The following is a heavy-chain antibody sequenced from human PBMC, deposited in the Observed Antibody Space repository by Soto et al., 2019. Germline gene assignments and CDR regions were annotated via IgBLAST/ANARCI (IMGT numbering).Heavy chain of an antibody. J-gene: IGHJ4*02. V-gene: IGHV4-30-2*01. CDR2: IYHSGST. Sequence: KTSETLSLTCAVSGGSISSGGYPWSWIRQPPGKGLEWIGYIYHSGSTYYNPSLKSRVTISVDRSKNQFSLKLSSVTAADTAVYYCARRITGTTTLYFAYWGQGTLVTVSS. D-gene: IGHD1-7*01. CDR3: ARRITGTTTLYFAY. CDR1: GGSISSGGYP.